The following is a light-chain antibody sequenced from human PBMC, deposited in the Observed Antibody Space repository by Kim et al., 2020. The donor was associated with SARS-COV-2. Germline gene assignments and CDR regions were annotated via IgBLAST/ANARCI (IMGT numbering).Light chain of an antibody. CDR3: QVWDSRSRIYVV. Sequence: PGKTAKTTSSGGTVGSNDVNCDRRRPDQPPLLLMYYNSGQPSGIPERFSGSNSGNTATLAINTVEAGDEADEDCQVWDSRSRIYVVFGRGTKLTVL. J-gene: IGLJ2*01. V-gene: IGLV3-21*04. CDR2: YNS. CDR1: TVGSND.